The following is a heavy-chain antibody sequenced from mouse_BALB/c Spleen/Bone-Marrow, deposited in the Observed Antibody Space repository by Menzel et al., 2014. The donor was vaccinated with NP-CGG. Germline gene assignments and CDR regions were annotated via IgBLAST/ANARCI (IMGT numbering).Heavy chain of an antibody. CDR3: ARRGISWFAY. V-gene: IGHV1-9*01. CDR2: ILPGGGST. CDR1: GYTFSSYW. Sequence: QVQLQQSGAELMMPGASVKISCKATGYTFSSYWIEWVKQRPGHGLEWIGEILPGGGSTNYNEKFKGKATFTADTSSNTAYMQLSSLTSEDSAVYYCARRGISWFAYWGQGTLVTVSA. J-gene: IGHJ3*01.